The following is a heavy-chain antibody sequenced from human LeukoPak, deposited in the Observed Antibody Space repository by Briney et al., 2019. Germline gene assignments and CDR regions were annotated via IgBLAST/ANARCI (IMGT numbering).Heavy chain of an antibody. D-gene: IGHD6-6*01. Sequence: GWSLRLSRPASGFTFDDYAMHWLGQPPGKGVAWVSLISWDCCSNYYPHSVKDRFTNSRDNSKSSLYLQMNSLRAADTALYYCAKDAYSSSSFSRSYYYMDVWGKGTTVTVSS. CDR3: AKDAYSSSSFSRSYYYMDV. CDR2: ISWDCCSN. J-gene: IGHJ6*03. V-gene: IGHV3-43D*03. CDR1: GFTFDDYA.